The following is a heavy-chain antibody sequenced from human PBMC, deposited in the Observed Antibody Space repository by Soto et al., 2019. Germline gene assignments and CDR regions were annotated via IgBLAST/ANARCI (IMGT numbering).Heavy chain of an antibody. CDR1: GFNFRMYE. D-gene: IGHD3-10*01. CDR2: ISSSGLTT. Sequence: GGSLRLSCEASGFNFRMYEVHWVRKAPGKGLEWVSYISSSGLTTYYADFAEGRFTISRDNAKDSLYLHLNSLRVGDTAVYYCARYGTRGDWWGLGTQVTVSS. J-gene: IGHJ5*01. V-gene: IGHV3-48*03. CDR3: ARYGTRGDW.